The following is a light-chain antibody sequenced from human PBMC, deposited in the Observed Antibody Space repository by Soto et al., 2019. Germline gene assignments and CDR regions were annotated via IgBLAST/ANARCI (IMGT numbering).Light chain of an antibody. CDR2: EVS. CDR1: SSDIGGYNF. V-gene: IGLV2-14*01. J-gene: IGLJ1*01. CDR3: SSYRSTSTLYV. Sequence: QSVLTQPASVSGSPGQSITISCTGTSSDIGGYNFVSWYQQHPGKAPKLIIFEVSNRPSGVSHRFSGSKSDITASLTISGLQAGDEADYYCSSYRSTSTLYVFGTGTKVTV.